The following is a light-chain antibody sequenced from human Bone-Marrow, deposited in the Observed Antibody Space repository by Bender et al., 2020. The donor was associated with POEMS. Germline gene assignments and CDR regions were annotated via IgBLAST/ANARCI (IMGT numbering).Light chain of an antibody. Sequence: QSVLTQPPSASGAPGQKVTISCSGDSSNIGISYVFWYHHLPGTAPKLLIYRNNQRPSGVPDRFSGSKSGTSASLAITGLQSDDEAIYFCVAWDASLNGWVFGGGTKLTVL. CDR2: RNN. J-gene: IGLJ3*02. CDR1: SSNIGISY. V-gene: IGLV1-47*01. CDR3: VAWDASLNGWV.